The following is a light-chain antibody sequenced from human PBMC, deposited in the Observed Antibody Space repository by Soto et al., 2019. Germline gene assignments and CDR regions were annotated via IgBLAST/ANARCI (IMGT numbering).Light chain of an antibody. J-gene: IGKJ1*01. CDR1: QSVSSY. V-gene: IGKV3-11*01. CDR2: DAS. CDR3: QQRGNWPPWT. Sequence: EIVLTQSPATLSLSPGERATLSCRASQSVSSYLAWYQQKPGQAPRLLIYDASNRATGIPARFSGSGSGTDFTLTISSLEHEDFAVYYCQQRGNWPPWTFGQGTKVEIK.